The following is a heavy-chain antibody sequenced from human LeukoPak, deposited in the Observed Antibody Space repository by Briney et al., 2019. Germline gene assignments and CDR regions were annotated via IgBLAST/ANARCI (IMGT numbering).Heavy chain of an antibody. V-gene: IGHV6-1*01. CDR3: ARGGIGYCDSSSCYFDY. CDR1: GDSVSSNSAA. Sequence: SQTLSLTCAISGDSVSSNSAAWNCIRQSPSRGLEWLGRTYYRSKWYHDYAMSVKSRLTINPDTSKNQFSLQLNSVIPEDTAVYYCARGGIGYCDSSSCYFDYWGQGTLVTVSS. D-gene: IGHD2-2*01. CDR2: TYYRSKWYH. J-gene: IGHJ4*02.